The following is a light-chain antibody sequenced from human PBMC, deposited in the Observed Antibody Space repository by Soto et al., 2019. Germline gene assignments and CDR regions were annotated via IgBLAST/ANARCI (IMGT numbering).Light chain of an antibody. CDR2: RNN. V-gene: IGLV1-47*01. Sequence: QAVVTQPPSASGTPGQRVTISCSGSSSNIGSNYVYWYQQLPGTAPKLLIYRNNQRPSGVPDRFSGSKSGTSASLAISGLRSGDEADYYCAAWDDSLRGVFGTGTKLTVL. CDR1: SSNIGSNY. CDR3: AAWDDSLRGV. J-gene: IGLJ1*01.